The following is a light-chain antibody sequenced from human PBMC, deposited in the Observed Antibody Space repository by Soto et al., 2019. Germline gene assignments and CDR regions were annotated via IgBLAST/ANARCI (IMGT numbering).Light chain of an antibody. Sequence: DIKMTQSPSTLSASVGDRVTITCRASQSVSTWLAWYQQKPGKAPKLLIYRASSLESGVPSRFSGSGSGTEFTLTISSLQPDDFATYYCKQYNSYSTFGQGTKLEI. J-gene: IGKJ2*01. V-gene: IGKV1-5*03. CDR1: QSVSTW. CDR3: KQYNSYST. CDR2: RAS.